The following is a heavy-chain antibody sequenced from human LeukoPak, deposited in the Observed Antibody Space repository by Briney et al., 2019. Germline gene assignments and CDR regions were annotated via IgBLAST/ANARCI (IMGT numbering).Heavy chain of an antibody. CDR2: IVHSGGT. J-gene: IGHJ6*02. V-gene: IGHV4-4*02. D-gene: IGHD2-21*02. CDR3: ARTGGDCSSGLCYYAMDV. CDR1: GYSISSGYW. Sequence: SGTLSLTCAVSGYSISSGYWWSWVRQPPGKGLEWIGEIVHSGGTNYNPSLQSRVTISIDMSKNQFSLRLSSVTAADTAVYYCARTGGDCSSGLCYYAMDVWGQGTTVTVS.